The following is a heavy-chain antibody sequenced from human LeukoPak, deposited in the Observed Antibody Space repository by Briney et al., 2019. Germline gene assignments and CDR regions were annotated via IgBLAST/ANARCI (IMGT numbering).Heavy chain of an antibody. CDR2: IIPIFGTA. D-gene: IGHD1-1*01. J-gene: IGHJ6*02. V-gene: IGHV1-69*13. CDR1: GYTFTSYG. Sequence: SVKVSCKASGYTFTSYGISWVRQAPGQGLEWMGGIIPIFGTANYAQKFQGRVTITADESTSTAYMELSSLRSEDTAVYYCANRRRASRGYGMDVWGQGITVTVSS. CDR3: ANRRRASRGYGMDV.